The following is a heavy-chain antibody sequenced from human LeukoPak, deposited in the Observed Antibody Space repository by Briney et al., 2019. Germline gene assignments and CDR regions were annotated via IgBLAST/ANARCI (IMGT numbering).Heavy chain of an antibody. D-gene: IGHD3-10*01. CDR1: GGSISSYY. Sequence: SSETLSLTCTVSGGSISSYYWSWIRQPPGKGLEWIGYIYYSGSTNYNPSLKSRLTISVDTSKNQFSLKLSSVTAADTAFYYCARIVRGVNKYYFDYWGQGTLVTVSS. J-gene: IGHJ4*02. CDR3: ARIVRGVNKYYFDY. V-gene: IGHV4-59*01. CDR2: IYYSGST.